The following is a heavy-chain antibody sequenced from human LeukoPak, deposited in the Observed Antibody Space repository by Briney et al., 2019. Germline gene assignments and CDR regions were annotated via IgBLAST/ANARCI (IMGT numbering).Heavy chain of an antibody. CDR2: INTDGTVT. Sequence: PGGSLRLSCAASGFTFSKYWMLWVRHAPGKGLESVSRINTDGTVTTYADSVKGRFTVSRDNADNTMFLQMNSGRDEDTAVYYCATKQWLAPPPDSWGQGTPVTVSS. CDR1: GFTFSKYW. J-gene: IGHJ4*02. CDR3: ATKQWLAPPPDS. D-gene: IGHD6-19*01. V-gene: IGHV3-74*01.